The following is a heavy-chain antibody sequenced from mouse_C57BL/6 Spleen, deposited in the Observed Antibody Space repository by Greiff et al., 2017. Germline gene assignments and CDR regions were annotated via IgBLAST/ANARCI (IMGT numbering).Heavy chain of an antibody. J-gene: IGHJ2*01. D-gene: IGHD2-1*01. CDR3: AREKDYYGNYFDY. CDR1: GYTFTSYW. V-gene: IGHV1-52*01. Sequence: VQLQQPGAELVRPGSSVKLSCKASGYTFTSYWMHWVKQRPIQGLEWIGNIDPSDSETHYNQKFKDKATLTVDKSSSTAYMQLSSLTSEASAVYYCAREKDYYGNYFDYWGQGTTLTVSS. CDR2: IDPSDSET.